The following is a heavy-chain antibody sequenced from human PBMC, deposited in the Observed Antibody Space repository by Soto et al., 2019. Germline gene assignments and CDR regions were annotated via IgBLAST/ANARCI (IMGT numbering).Heavy chain of an antibody. CDR2: IYHSGST. CDR1: GGSIRSGDYY. D-gene: IGHD3-9*01. Sequence: SETLCLTCTVSGGSIRSGDYYWCWIRQSPGKGLEWIGFIYHSGSTYYNPSLKSRVTISVDTSKNQFSLKLSSVTAADTAVYYCARGRAEDYDILSSYYTSYVDHWGQGTLVTVS. J-gene: IGHJ4*02. V-gene: IGHV4-30-4*01. CDR3: ARGRAEDYDILSSYYTSYVDH.